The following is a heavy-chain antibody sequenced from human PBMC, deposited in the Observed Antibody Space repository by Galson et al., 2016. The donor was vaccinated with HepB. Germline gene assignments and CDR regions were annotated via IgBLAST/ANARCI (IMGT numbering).Heavy chain of an antibody. CDR1: GLTVRYA. V-gene: IGHV3-23*01. J-gene: IGHJ1*01. CDR3: ATLWGVFGVDQFFQR. CDR2: IGGSGETT. D-gene: IGHD3-3*01. Sequence: SLRLSCAASGLTVRYAMSWVRQAPGKGLQWVSSIGGSGETTSYADSVKGRVTISRDNAKNILLLEMNNLRAEDSALYYCATLWGVFGVDQFFQRWGRGTLVTVSS.